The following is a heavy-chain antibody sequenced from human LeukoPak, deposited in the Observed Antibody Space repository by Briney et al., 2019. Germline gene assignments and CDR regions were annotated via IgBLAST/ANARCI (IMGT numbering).Heavy chain of an antibody. J-gene: IGHJ5*02. CDR3: ARDPSSGWYLKGWFDP. D-gene: IGHD6-19*01. CDR1: GFTFSTYA. Sequence: PGGSLRLSCAASGFTFSTYAMTWVRQAPGQGLESVSLISATGSTTYYADSVKGRFTVSRDNAKNSLYLQMNSLRAEDTAVYYCARDPSSGWYLKGWFDPWGQGTLVTVSS. V-gene: IGHV3-21*01. CDR2: ISATGSTT.